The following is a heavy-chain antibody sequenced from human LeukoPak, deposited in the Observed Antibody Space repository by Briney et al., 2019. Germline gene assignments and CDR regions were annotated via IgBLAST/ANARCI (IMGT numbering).Heavy chain of an antibody. CDR3: AGSSTSFDAFDI. Sequence: ASVKVSCKASGYTFTSYYMHWVRQAPGQGLEWMGIISPSGGSTSYAQKFQGRVTMTRDTSTSTVYMELSSLRSEDTAVYYCAGSSTSFDAFDIWGQGTMVTVSS. CDR2: ISPSGGST. D-gene: IGHD2-2*01. J-gene: IGHJ3*02. V-gene: IGHV1-46*01. CDR1: GYTFTSYY.